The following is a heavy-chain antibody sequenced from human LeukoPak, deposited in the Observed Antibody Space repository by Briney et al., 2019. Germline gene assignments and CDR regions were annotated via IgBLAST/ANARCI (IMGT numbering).Heavy chain of an antibody. Sequence: ASVKVSCKASGYTFTSYGISWVRQAPGQGLEWMGWISAYNGNTNYAQKLQGRVTMATDTSTSTAYMELRSLRSDDTAVYYCARALRVGAGVFLGYWGQGTLVTVSS. CDR2: ISAYNGNT. CDR3: ARALRVGAGVFLGY. J-gene: IGHJ4*02. D-gene: IGHD1-26*01. CDR1: GYTFTSYG. V-gene: IGHV1-18*01.